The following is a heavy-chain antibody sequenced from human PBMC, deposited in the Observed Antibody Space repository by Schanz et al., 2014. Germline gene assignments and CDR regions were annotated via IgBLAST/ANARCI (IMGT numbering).Heavy chain of an antibody. CDR3: AKEMHRGGYNWVFDS. CDR1: GFTFTDYY. CDR2: ISHNTFYT. D-gene: IGHD5-12*01. J-gene: IGHJ4*02. Sequence: QVQLVESGGGVVQPGRSLRLSCAASGFTFTDYYISWIRQAPGMGLEWVSYISHNTFYTDYADSVKGRFTFSRDNSKNTLYLQMNSLRAEDTAIYYCAKEMHRGGYNWVFDSWGQGTLVTVSS. V-gene: IGHV3-11*05.